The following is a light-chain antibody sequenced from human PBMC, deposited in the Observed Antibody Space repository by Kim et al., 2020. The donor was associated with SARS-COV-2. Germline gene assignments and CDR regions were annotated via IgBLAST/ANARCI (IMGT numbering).Light chain of an antibody. CDR2: ENY. V-gene: IGLV1-47*01. CDR3: AAWDDSLSVHYV. Sequence: QSVLTQPPSASGTPGQRVTISCSGSRSNIGSNYVYWYQQLPGAAPKLLIYENYQRPSGVPDRFSGSKSGTSASLAIRGLRSEDEADYYCAAWDDSLSVHYVFGTGTKVTVL. CDR1: RSNIGSNY. J-gene: IGLJ1*01.